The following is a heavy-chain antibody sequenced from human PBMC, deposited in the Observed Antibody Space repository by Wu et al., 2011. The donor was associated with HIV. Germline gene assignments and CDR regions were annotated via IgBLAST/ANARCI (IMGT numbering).Heavy chain of an antibody. D-gene: IGHD6-6*01. CDR1: GYTFTNYA. CDR3: ARDGSSAQLDLYYNHMDV. V-gene: IGHV1-18*01. CDR2: ISAYNGDT. Sequence: QVQLVQSGAEVKKPGASVKVSCKASGYTFTNYAIHWVRQAPGQGLEWMGWISAYNGDTNYAQKLQDRVTMTTDTSTSTAYMELRSLRSDDTAVYYCARDGSSAQLDLYYNHMDVWGKGPRSPXP. J-gene: IGHJ6*03.